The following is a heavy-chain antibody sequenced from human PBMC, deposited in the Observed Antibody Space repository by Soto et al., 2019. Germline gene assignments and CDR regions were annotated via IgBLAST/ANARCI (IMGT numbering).Heavy chain of an antibody. V-gene: IGHV4-59*01. Sequence: SETLALTCTVSGGSINTYYWSWIRQPPGKGLEWIGYIYYSGSTKYNPSLKSRLTISVDTSKNQFSLKLSPVTAADTALYYCARVQPYLSYDILTGSFWFDPWGQGTLVTVSS. J-gene: IGHJ5*02. CDR3: ARVQPYLSYDILTGSFWFDP. CDR1: GGSINTYY. CDR2: IYYSGST. D-gene: IGHD3-9*01.